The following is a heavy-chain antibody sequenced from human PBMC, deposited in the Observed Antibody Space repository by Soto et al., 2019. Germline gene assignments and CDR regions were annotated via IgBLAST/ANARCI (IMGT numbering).Heavy chain of an antibody. Sequence: LNISFKGSGYSFAGYWITWVRQKPGKGLEWMGRIDPSDSQTYYSPSFRGHVTISVTKSITTVFLQWSSLRASDTAMYYCARQIYDSDTGPNFQYYFDSWGQGTPVTVS. CDR3: ARQIYDSDTGPNFQYYFDS. V-gene: IGHV5-10-1*01. D-gene: IGHD3-22*01. J-gene: IGHJ4*02. CDR1: GYSFAGYW. CDR2: IDPSDSQT.